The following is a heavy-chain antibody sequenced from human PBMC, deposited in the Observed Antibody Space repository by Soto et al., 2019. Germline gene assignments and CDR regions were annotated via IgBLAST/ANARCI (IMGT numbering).Heavy chain of an antibody. CDR3: ARDDQYYYDSSGYAAIGAFDI. J-gene: IGHJ3*02. CDR1: GFTVISNY. Sequence: GGSLRLSCAASGFTVISNYVSWCRHSPFKWLEWVSVIYSGGSTYYADSVKGRFTISRDNSKNTLYLQMNSLRAEDTAVYYCARDDQYYYDSSGYAAIGAFDIWGQGIMVTVSS. D-gene: IGHD3-22*01. V-gene: IGHV3-53*01. CDR2: IYSGGST.